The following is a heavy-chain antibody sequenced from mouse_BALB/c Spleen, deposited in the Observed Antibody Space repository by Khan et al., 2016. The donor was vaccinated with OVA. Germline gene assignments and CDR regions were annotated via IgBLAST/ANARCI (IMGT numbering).Heavy chain of an antibody. Sequence: QIQLVQSGPELKKPGETVKISCKASGYTFTNYGMNWVKQAPGKGLKWMGWINTYTEEPTYADDFKGRFAFSLETSASTAYLQINNLKNEDTATCFCGSGGDWYFDFWGAGTTVTVSS. CDR1: GYTFTNYG. CDR2: INTYTEEP. V-gene: IGHV9-3-1*01. D-gene: IGHD1-1*02. CDR3: GSGGDWYFDF. J-gene: IGHJ1*01.